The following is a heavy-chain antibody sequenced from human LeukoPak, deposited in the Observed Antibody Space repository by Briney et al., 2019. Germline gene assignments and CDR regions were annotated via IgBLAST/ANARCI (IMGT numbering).Heavy chain of an antibody. V-gene: IGHV4-34*01. J-gene: IGHJ4*02. CDR1: GGPLSGYY. CDR3: AREGRMSMGIEY. CDR2: IGHSGTT. Sequence: SETLSLTCDVYGGPLSGYYRSWIRQSPEKGLQWIGEIGHSGTTNFNPSLKSRVSMSVDTSKNQFSLKLTSVTAADTAVYFCAREGRMSMGIEYWGQGTLVTVSS. D-gene: IGHD4/OR15-4a*01.